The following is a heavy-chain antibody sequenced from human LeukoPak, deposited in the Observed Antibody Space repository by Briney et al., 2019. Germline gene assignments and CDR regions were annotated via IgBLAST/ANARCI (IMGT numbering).Heavy chain of an antibody. V-gene: IGHV1-2*02. J-gene: IGHJ6*03. CDR2: INPNSGGT. D-gene: IGHD5-12*01. CDR1: VYTFTVNY. CDR3: ARGDSGYDHFYHMDV. Sequence: ASVRVSSKASVYTFTVNYMHCVPQAPGQGLEWMGWINPNSGGTNYAQKFQGRVTMTRDTSISTAYMELSRLIFDDTAVYYCARGDSGYDHFYHMDVWGKGTTVTIS.